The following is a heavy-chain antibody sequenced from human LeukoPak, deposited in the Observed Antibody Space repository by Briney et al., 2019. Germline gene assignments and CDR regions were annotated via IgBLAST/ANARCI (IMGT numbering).Heavy chain of an antibody. V-gene: IGHV4-59*01. CDR3: ARGPGYSGD. CDR2: IYYSGST. Sequence: SETLSLTCTVSGGTISSYYWSWIRQPPGKGLEWIGYIYYSGSTNYNRSLKSRVTISIDTSKKQFSLKLTSVTAADTAVYYCARGPGYSGDWGQGTLVTVSS. J-gene: IGHJ4*02. CDR1: GGTISSYY. D-gene: IGHD5-12*01.